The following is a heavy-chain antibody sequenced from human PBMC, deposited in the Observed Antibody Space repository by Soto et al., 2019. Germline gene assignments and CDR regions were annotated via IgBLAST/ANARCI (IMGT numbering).Heavy chain of an antibody. CDR3: ARQIYDSDTGPNFQYYFDS. CDR2: IYPGDSDT. V-gene: IGHV5-51*01. CDR1: VYSFTSYW. Sequence: PGESLKISCKGSVYSFTSYWIGWVRQLPGKGLEWMGIIYPGDSDTRYSPSFRGHVTLSVTKDITTVFLQWSSLRASDTAMYYCARQIYDSDTGPNFQYYFDSWGQGTPVTVSS. J-gene: IGHJ4*02. D-gene: IGHD3-22*01.